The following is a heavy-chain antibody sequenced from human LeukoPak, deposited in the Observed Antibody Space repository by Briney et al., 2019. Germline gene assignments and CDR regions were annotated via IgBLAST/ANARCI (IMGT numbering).Heavy chain of an antibody. CDR2: INHSGST. CDR1: GGSFSGYY. Sequence: PSETLSLTCAVYGGSFSGYYWSWIRQPPGKGLEWIGEINHSGSTNYNPSLKSRVTISVDTSKNQFSLKLSSVTAADTAVYYCAKDPYSSSWYANYFDYWGQGTLVTVSS. CDR3: AKDPYSSSWYANYFDY. J-gene: IGHJ4*02. D-gene: IGHD6-13*01. V-gene: IGHV4-34*01.